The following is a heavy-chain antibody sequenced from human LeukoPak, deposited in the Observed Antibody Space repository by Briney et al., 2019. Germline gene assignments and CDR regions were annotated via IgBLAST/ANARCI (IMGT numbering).Heavy chain of an antibody. CDR3: ARLREGATFYYYAFDV. CDR2: VNHSGST. Sequence: SETLSLTCAVYGGSFSGYYWSWIRQSPGKGLEWIGEVNHSGSTTYNPSLKSRVTISVDTSKNQFSLKLSSVTAADTAVYYCARLREGATFYYYAFDVWGQGTTVTVSS. D-gene: IGHD1-26*01. V-gene: IGHV4-34*01. CDR1: GGSFSGYY. J-gene: IGHJ6*02.